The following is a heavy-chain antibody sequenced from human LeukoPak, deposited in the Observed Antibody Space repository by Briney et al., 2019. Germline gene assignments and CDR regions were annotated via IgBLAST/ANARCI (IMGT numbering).Heavy chain of an antibody. CDR2: INPSGGGT. V-gene: IGHV1-46*01. Sequence: ASVKVSCKASGYTFTNYYIHWVRQAPGQGLEWMGIINPSGGGTTYAQKFQGRVTMTRDTSTTTVYMELSSLRSEDTAVYYCARDGGTTLRFLEWSSYGMDVWGQGTTVTVSS. D-gene: IGHD3-3*01. J-gene: IGHJ6*02. CDR3: ARDGGTTLRFLEWSSYGMDV. CDR1: GYTFTNYY.